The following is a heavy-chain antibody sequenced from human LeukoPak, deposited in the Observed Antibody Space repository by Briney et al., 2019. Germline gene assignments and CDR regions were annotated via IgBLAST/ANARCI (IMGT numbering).Heavy chain of an antibody. CDR3: ARDGGYDILTGYWGFDY. D-gene: IGHD3-9*01. CDR2: SIPIFGTA. V-gene: IGHV1-69*13. Sequence: SVKVSRKASGGTFSSYAISWVRQPPAQGLEWMGGSIPIFGTANYAQKFQGRVTITADESTSTAYMELCSLRSEDTAVYYCARDGGYDILTGYWGFDYWGQGTLVTVSS. J-gene: IGHJ4*02. CDR1: GGTFSSYA.